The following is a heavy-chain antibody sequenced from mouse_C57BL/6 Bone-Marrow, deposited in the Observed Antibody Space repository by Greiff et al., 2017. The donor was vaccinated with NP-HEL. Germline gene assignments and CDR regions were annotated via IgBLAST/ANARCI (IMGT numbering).Heavy chain of an antibody. V-gene: IGHV5-9-1*02. D-gene: IGHD3-1*01. CDR1: GFTFSSYA. CDR2: ISSGGDYI. Sequence: EVNVVESGEGLVKPGGSLKLSCAASGFTFSSYAMSWVRQTPEKRLEWVAYISSGGDYIYYADTVKGRFTISRDNARNTLYLQMSSLKSEDTAMYYCTSRRSVYAMDYWGQGTSVTVSS. CDR3: TSRRSVYAMDY. J-gene: IGHJ4*01.